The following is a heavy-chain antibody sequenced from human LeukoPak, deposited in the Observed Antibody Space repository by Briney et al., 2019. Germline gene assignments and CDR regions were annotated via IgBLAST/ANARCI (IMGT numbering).Heavy chain of an antibody. J-gene: IGHJ1*01. V-gene: IGHV4-59*01. CDR3: ARERRYYYGSSAYQPSYLQH. D-gene: IGHD3-22*01. CDR2: IYYSGST. CDR1: GGSISSYY. Sequence: SETLSLTCTVSGGSISSYYWSWIRQPPGKGLEWIGYIYYSGSTNYSPSLKSRVTISVDTSKNQFSLKLSSVTAADTAVYYCARERRYYYGSSAYQPSYLQHWGQGTLVTVSS.